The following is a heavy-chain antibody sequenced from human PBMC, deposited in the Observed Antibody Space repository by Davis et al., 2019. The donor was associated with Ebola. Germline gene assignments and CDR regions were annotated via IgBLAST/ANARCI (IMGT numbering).Heavy chain of an antibody. CDR3: ARGHGYSYGYVYYYYGMDV. D-gene: IGHD5-18*01. Sequence: SETLSLTCAVYGGSFSAYYWSWIRQPPGKGLEWIGEINHGGSTKYSPSLKSRVTISVDTSKNQFSLKLSSVTAADTAVYYCARGHGYSYGYVYYYYGMDVWGQGTTVTVSS. J-gene: IGHJ6*02. CDR1: GGSFSAYY. V-gene: IGHV4-34*01. CDR2: INHGGST.